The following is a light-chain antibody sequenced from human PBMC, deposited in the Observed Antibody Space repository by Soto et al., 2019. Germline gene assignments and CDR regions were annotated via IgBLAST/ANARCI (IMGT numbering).Light chain of an antibody. CDR3: QQANSFPLT. Sequence: EIVLTQSPSTLSLSPGERATLSCRASQSVNIYLAWYQQKPGQAPRLLIYDASNRATGIPARFSGSGSGTDFTLTISSLQPEDFATYYCQQANSFPLTFGQGTRLEIK. CDR1: QSVNIY. V-gene: IGKV3-11*01. J-gene: IGKJ5*01. CDR2: DAS.